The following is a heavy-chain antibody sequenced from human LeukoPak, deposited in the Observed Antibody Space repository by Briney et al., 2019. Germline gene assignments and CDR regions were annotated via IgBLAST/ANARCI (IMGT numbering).Heavy chain of an antibody. V-gene: IGHV4-4*09. CDR3: ARQRRFLEWLFDY. J-gene: IGHJ4*02. D-gene: IGHD3-3*01. CDR1: GGSISSYY. CDR2: IYTSGST. Sequence: SETLSLTCAVYGGSISSYYWSWIRQPPGKGLEWIGYIYTSGSTNYNPSLKSRVTISVDTSKNQFSLKLSSVTAADTAVYYCARQRRFLEWLFDYWGQGTLVTVSS.